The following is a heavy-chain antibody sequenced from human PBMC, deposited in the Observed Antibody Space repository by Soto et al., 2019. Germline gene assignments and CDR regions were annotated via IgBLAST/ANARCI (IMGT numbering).Heavy chain of an antibody. Sequence: QVQLVESGGGVVQPGRSLRLSCAASGFTFSSYGMHWVRQAPGKGLEWVAVISYDGSNKYYADSVKGRFTISRDNSKNTLYLQMNSRRAEDTAVYYCAKDSYYYDSSGYYSPGLGGMDVWGQGTTVTVSS. D-gene: IGHD3-22*01. CDR3: AKDSYYYDSSGYYSPGLGGMDV. J-gene: IGHJ6*02. CDR1: GFTFSSYG. CDR2: ISYDGSNK. V-gene: IGHV3-30*18.